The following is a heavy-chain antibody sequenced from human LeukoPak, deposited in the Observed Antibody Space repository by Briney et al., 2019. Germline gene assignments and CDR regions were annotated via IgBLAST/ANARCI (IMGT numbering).Heavy chain of an antibody. CDR2: IYLSAST. Sequence: SETLSLTCTVSGXSLRSYYCSWIRQSAGKGLEWIARIYLSASTNYNPSLESRVTMSVDTSKNQVSLRLSSVTAADTAIYYCSLSSTMTAYLFDFWGPGTQVTVSS. J-gene: IGHJ4*02. D-gene: IGHD5/OR15-5a*01. CDR3: SLSSTMTAYLFDF. CDR1: GXSLRSYY. V-gene: IGHV4-4*07.